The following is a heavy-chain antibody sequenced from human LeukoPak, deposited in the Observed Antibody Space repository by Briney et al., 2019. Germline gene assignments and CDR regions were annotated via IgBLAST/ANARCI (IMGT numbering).Heavy chain of an antibody. CDR1: RYTFTSYD. V-gene: IGHV1-8*01. Sequence: ASVKVSCKASRYTFTSYDINWVRQATGQGLEWVGGMNTNSGNTGYSQKFQGRVTITMNTSISTAYMEVSSLRSEDTAVYYCARARSRSGEEPHGYWGQGTLVTVSS. CDR2: MNTNSGNT. CDR3: ARARSRSGEEPHGY. J-gene: IGHJ4*02. D-gene: IGHD6-13*01.